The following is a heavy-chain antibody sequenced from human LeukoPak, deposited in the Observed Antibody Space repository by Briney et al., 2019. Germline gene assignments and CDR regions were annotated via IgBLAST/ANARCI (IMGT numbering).Heavy chain of an antibody. CDR3: ARDVGIVATINYFDY. D-gene: IGHD5-12*01. V-gene: IGHV1-2*02. CDR1: GYTFTGSY. Sequence: ASVKVSCTASGYTFTGSYMHWVRQAPGQGLEWMGWINPNSGGTNYAQKFPCRVTMTRDTSISTAYMELSRLRSDDTAVYYCARDVGIVATINYFDYWGQGTLVTVSS. CDR2: INPNSGGT. J-gene: IGHJ4*02.